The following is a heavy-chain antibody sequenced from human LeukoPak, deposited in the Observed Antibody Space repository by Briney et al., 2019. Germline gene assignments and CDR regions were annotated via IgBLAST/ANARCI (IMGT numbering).Heavy chain of an antibody. D-gene: IGHD1-26*01. CDR2: IIPIFGTA. J-gene: IGHJ3*02. CDR1: GGTFSRYA. V-gene: IGHV1-69*13. CDR3: ARDQTPYSARSKGFHDAFDI. Sequence: SVKVSCKASGGTFSRYAISWVRQAPGQGLEWMGGIIPIFGTANYAQKFQGRVTITADESTSTAYMELSSLRSEDTAVYYCARDQTPYSARSKGFHDAFDIWGQGTMVTVSS.